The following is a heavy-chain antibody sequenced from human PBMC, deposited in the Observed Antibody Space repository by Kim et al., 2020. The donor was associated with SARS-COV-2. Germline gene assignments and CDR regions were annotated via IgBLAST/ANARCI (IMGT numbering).Heavy chain of an antibody. V-gene: IGHV4-59*01. J-gene: IGHJ4*02. CDR1: GGSISSYF. CDR3: ARGDAYLQYYFDY. Sequence: SETLSLTCSVSGGSISSYFWSWIRQPPGKGLEWIGYIYYSGSTNYNPSLKSRVTISVDTSKNQFSLKLTSVTAADTAVYFCARGDAYLQYYFDYWGQGTL. CDR2: IYYSGST.